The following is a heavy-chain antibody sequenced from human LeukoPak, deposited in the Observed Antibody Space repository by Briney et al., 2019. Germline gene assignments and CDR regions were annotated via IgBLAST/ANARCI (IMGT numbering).Heavy chain of an antibody. CDR1: GFTFSSYA. Sequence: PGGSLRLSCAASGFTFSSYAMSWVRQAPGKGLEWVSAISGSGGSTCYADSVKGRFTISRDSSKNTLYLQMNSLRAEDTAVYYCAKGGYSTVTTFAGYWGQGTLVTVSS. CDR2: ISGSGGST. J-gene: IGHJ4*02. D-gene: IGHD4-17*01. CDR3: AKGGYSTVTTFAGY. V-gene: IGHV3-23*01.